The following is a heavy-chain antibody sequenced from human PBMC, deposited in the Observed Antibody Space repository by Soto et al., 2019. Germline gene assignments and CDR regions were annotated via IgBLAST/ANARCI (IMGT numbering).Heavy chain of an antibody. CDR1: GFTFSSYG. CDR3: AKVRSRRGYYDSSGYYQGYFDY. J-gene: IGHJ4*02. D-gene: IGHD3-22*01. V-gene: IGHV3-30*18. Sequence: GGSLRLSCAASGFTFSSYGMHWVRQAPGKGLEWVAVISYDGSNKYYADSVKGRFTISRDNSKNTLYLQMNSLRAEDTAVYYCAKVRSRRGYYDSSGYYQGYFDYWGQGTLVTVSS. CDR2: ISYDGSNK.